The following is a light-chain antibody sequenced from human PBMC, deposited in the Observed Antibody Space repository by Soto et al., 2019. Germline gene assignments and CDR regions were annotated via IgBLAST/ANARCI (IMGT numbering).Light chain of an antibody. V-gene: IGKV1-9*01. CDR3: QQYNNWPFIT. J-gene: IGKJ5*01. CDR1: QGVSSH. CDR2: EVS. Sequence: IQLTQFPSSVSASVGDRVAVAVLASQGVSSHIAWHQQKPGKAPKLLIYEVSTLQSGVPSRFSGSGLGTEFTLTISSLKSEDFAVYYCQQYNNWPFITFGHGTRLEI.